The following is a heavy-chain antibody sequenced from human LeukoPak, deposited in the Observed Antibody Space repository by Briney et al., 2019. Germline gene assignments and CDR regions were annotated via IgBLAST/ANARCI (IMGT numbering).Heavy chain of an antibody. J-gene: IGHJ4*02. D-gene: IGHD2-15*01. Sequence: GGSLRLSCAASGFTFSSSAMSWVRQAPGKGLAWVAAISGSGGSTEYADSVKGRFTISRDNSKNTLYLQMNSLKAEDTAVYYCARGYCSGGSCYFDYWGQGTLVTVSS. CDR2: ISGSGGST. CDR1: GFTFSSSA. V-gene: IGHV3-23*01. CDR3: ARGYCSGGSCYFDY.